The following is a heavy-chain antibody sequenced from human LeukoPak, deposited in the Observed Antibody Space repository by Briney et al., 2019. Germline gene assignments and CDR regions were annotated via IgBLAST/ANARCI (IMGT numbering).Heavy chain of an antibody. CDR3: ARLLWYYFDY. V-gene: IGHV4-34*01. J-gene: IGHJ4*02. CDR1: GGSFSGYY. CDR2: INHSGST. Sequence: PSETLSLTCAVYGGSFSGYYWSWIRQPPGKGLEWIGEINHSGSTNYNPSLKSRVTISVDTSKNQFSLKLSSVTAADTAVYCCARLLWYYFDYWGQGTLVTVSS. D-gene: IGHD3-16*01.